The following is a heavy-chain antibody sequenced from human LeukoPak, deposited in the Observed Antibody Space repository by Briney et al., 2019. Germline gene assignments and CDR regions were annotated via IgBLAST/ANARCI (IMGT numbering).Heavy chain of an antibody. CDR2: MNPSSGNT. CDR1: GYTFTSYD. CDR3: AAAVAGTPSEYFQH. D-gene: IGHD6-19*01. Sequence: VASVKVSCKASGYTFTSYDINWVRQATGQGLEWMGWMNPSSGNTGYAQKFQGRVTMTRNTSISTAYMELSSLRSEDTAVYYCAAAVAGTPSEYFQHWGRGTLVTVSS. V-gene: IGHV1-8*01. J-gene: IGHJ1*01.